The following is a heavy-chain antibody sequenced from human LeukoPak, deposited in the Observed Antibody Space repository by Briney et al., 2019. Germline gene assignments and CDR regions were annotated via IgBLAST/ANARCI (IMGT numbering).Heavy chain of an antibody. J-gene: IGHJ5*02. V-gene: IGHV4-4*07. D-gene: IGHD2-8*01. CDR3: ARDIVLMVYASWFDP. CDR2: IYTSGST. Sequence: PSETLSLTCTVSGGSISSYYWSWIRQPAGKGLEWIGRIYTSGSTNYNPSLKSRVTMSVDTSKNQFSLKLSSVTAADTAVYYCARDIVLMVYASWFDPWRQGTLVTVSS. CDR1: GGSISSYY.